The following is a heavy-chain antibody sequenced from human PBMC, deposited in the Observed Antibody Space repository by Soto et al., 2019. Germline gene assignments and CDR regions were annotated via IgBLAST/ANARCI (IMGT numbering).Heavy chain of an antibody. CDR3: AKDLLPNTVTTCGS. CDR1: GFTFDSHG. J-gene: IGHJ5*02. Sequence: QVPLVESGGGAVQPGRSLRLSCAASGFTFDSHGMHWVRQAPSKGLEWVAVISSDGNNKYYADSVKGRFTISRDNFNNILYLQMSSLRAEDTAVYYCAKDLLPNTVTTCGSWGQGTLVTVSS. CDR2: ISSDGNNK. V-gene: IGHV3-30*18. D-gene: IGHD4-17*01.